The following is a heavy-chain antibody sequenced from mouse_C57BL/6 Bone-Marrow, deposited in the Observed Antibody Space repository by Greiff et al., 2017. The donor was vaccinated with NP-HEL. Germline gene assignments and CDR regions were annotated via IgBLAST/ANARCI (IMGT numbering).Heavy chain of an antibody. V-gene: IGHV1-19*01. D-gene: IGHD1-1*01. CDR1: GYTFTDYY. J-gene: IGHJ2*01. CDR3: ARENYYGSSYDY. CDR2: INPYNGGT. Sequence: EVQLVESGPVLVKPGASVKMSCKASGYTFTDYYMNWVKQSHGKSLEWIGVINPYNGGTSYNQKFKGKATLTVDKSSSTAYMELNSLTSEDSAVYYCARENYYGSSYDYWGQGTTLTVSS.